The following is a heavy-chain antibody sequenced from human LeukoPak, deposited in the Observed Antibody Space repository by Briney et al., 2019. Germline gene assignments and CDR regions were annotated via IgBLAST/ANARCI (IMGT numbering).Heavy chain of an antibody. V-gene: IGHV3-30*04. J-gene: IGHJ4*02. CDR3: ARGLHDRSWYGAH. Sequence: QPGRSLRLSCAASGFTFSDYTTQWVRQAPGKGLEWVALLPPDGSYQYYADSLKGRFTISRDNFKNALYLQMNSLRLEDTAVYYCARGLHDRSWYGAHWGQGTLLSVSS. D-gene: IGHD6-13*01. CDR2: LPPDGSYQ. CDR1: GFTFSDYT.